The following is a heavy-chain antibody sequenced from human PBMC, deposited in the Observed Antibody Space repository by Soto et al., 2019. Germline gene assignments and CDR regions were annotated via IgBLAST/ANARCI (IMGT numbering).Heavy chain of an antibody. Sequence: QLVQSGAEMKKPGASVKVSCEASGYNFIEYNIAWVRQAPGQGLEWMGWVSCYSGITNYAQRFQGRVTMTTDTPTSTAYLDLRNLRSDDTAVYYCTRYYTYGGGGSMWEPDFWGQGTLVTVSS. D-gene: IGHD2-8*01. J-gene: IGHJ4*02. CDR2: VSCYSGIT. CDR3: TRYYTYGGGGSMWEPDF. V-gene: IGHV1-18*01. CDR1: GYNFIEYN.